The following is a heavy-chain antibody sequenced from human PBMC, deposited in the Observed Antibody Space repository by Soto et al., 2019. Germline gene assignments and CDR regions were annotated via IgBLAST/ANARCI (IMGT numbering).Heavy chain of an antibody. J-gene: IGHJ4*02. Sequence: SETLSLTCTVSGVSISSSYWSWIRLSPGTGLEWTGYIYYTGTTNYNPSLKRRVTISLDTAKNQFSLNVNSLTTADTAVYFCARGGNRYSNTASGVGGFDFWGQGTLVTVSS. D-gene: IGHD5-12*01. CDR1: GVSISSSY. CDR3: ARGGNRYSNTASGVGGFDF. V-gene: IGHV4-59*01. CDR2: IYYTGTT.